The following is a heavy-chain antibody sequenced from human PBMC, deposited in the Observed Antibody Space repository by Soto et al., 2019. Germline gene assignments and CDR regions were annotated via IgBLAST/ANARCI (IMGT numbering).Heavy chain of an antibody. Sequence: PGGSLRLSCAASGFTFSSYGMHWVRQAPGKGLEWVAVIWYDGSNKYYADSVKGRFTISRDNSKNTLYLQMNSLRAEDTAVYYCARDGAWELRHLDFDYWGQGTLVTVSS. CDR1: GFTFSSYG. CDR3: ARDGAWELRHLDFDY. J-gene: IGHJ4*02. V-gene: IGHV3-33*01. CDR2: IWYDGSNK. D-gene: IGHD1-26*01.